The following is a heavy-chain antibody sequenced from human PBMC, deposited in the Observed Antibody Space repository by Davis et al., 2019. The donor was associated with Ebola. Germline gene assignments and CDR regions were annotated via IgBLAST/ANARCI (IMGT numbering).Heavy chain of an antibody. J-gene: IGHJ5*02. V-gene: IGHV1-2*02. CDR3: ARDRPAAIRSVNWFDP. CDR2: INPNSGGT. D-gene: IGHD2-2*02. Sequence: ASVKVSCKASGYTFTGYYMHWVRQAPGQGLEWMGWINPNSGGTNYAQKFQCRVTMTRDTSISTAYMELSRLRSDDTAVYYCARDRPAAIRSVNWFDPWGQGTLVTVSS. CDR1: GYTFTGYY.